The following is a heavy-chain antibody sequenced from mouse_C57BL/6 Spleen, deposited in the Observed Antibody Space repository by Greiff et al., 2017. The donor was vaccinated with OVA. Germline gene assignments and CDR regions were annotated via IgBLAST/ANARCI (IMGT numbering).Heavy chain of an antibody. D-gene: IGHD2-5*01. V-gene: IGHV8-12*01. J-gene: IGHJ3*01. CDR3: ARSYYSNYVGFAY. CDR2: IYWDDDK. Sequence: QVQLKESGPGILQSSQTLSLTCSFSGFSLSTSGMGVSWIRQPSGKGLEWLAHIYWDDDKRYNPSLKSRLTISKDTSRNQVFLKITSVDTADTATYYCARSYYSNYVGFAYWGQGTLVTVSA. CDR1: GFSLSTSGMG.